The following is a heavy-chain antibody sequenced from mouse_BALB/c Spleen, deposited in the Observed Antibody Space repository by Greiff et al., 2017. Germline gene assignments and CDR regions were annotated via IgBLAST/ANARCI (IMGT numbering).Heavy chain of an antibody. J-gene: IGHJ2*01. V-gene: IGHV1-84*02. CDR1: GYTFTDYY. D-gene: IGHD4-1*01. Sequence: VQRVESGPELVKPGASVKISCKASGYTFTDYYINWVKQKPGQGLEWIGWIYPGSGNTKYNEKFKGKATLTVDTSSSTAYMQLSSLTSEDTAVYFGARSRRFVRSLGWGHGTTLTVSA. CDR3: ARSRRFVRSLG. CDR2: IYPGSGNT.